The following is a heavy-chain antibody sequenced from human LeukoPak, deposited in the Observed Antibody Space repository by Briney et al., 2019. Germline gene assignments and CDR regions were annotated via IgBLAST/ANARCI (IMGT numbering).Heavy chain of an antibody. V-gene: IGHV3-15*01. Sequence: PGGSLRLSCAASGFIFSSYWMSWVRQAPGKGLEWVGRVKSKTNGGTTGYAAPVKGRFTISRDDSKNTYLQMNSLKSEDTAVYYCTAGIGHSDFDYWGQGTLVTVSS. J-gene: IGHJ4*02. D-gene: IGHD6-13*01. CDR3: TAGIGHSDFDY. CDR2: VKSKTNGGTT. CDR1: GFIFSSYW.